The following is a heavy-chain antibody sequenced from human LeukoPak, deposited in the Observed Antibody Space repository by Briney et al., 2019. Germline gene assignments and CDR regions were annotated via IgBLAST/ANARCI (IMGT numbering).Heavy chain of an antibody. CDR1: GASISTNNW. J-gene: IGHJ4*02. CDR2: MYHNGNT. CDR3: ARGPSVAAHLDY. Sequence: SETLSLTCAVSGASISTNNWWGWVRQPPGKALEWIGEMYHNGNTNYNPSLKGPLTIPLDNSKDQVSLDLSSVTAADTAVYYCARGPSVAAHLDYWGQGTLVTVTS. D-gene: IGHD5-12*01. V-gene: IGHV4-4*02.